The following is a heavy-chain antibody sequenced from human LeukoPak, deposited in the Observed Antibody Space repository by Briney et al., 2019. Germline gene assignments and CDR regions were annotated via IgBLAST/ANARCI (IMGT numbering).Heavy chain of an antibody. CDR2: IIPIFGTA. CDR1: GGTFSSYA. CDR3: ARGEVRTAMALPSYYYYMDV. Sequence: SVKVSCKASGGTFSSYAISWVRQAPGQGLEWMGGIIPIFGTANYAQKFQGRVTITTDESTSTAYMELSSLRSEDTAVYYCARGEVRTAMALPSYYYYMDVWGKGTTVTVSS. J-gene: IGHJ6*03. D-gene: IGHD5-18*01. V-gene: IGHV1-69*05.